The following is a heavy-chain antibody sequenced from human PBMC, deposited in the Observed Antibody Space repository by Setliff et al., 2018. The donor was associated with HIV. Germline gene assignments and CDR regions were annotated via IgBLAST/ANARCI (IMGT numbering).Heavy chain of an antibody. D-gene: IGHD5-12*01. J-gene: IGHJ6*03. CDR1: GGSISSNSYY. V-gene: IGHV4-39*01. CDR3: ARQGGYSGYGFYYYYYYMDV. Sequence: SETLSLTCTVSGGSISSNSYYWGWIRQPPGKGLEWIGSIYYSGSTYYNPSLKSRVTISVDASKNQFSLKLSSVTAADTAVYYCARQGGYSGYGFYYYYYYMDVWGKGTTVTVSS. CDR2: IYYSGST.